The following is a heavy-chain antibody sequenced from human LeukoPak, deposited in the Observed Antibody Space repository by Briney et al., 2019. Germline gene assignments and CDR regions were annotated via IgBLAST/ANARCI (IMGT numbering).Heavy chain of an antibody. Sequence: SSETLSLTCSVSNGAVKNYYWTWIRQPPGQGLEWIGNFLYSGTTTYRASLDSRLIISVDNSKNTVSLRLFSVTAVDTAVYYCATLVYSGSRYHFDTWGQGTLVTVSS. V-gene: IGHV4-59*02. D-gene: IGHD1-26*01. J-gene: IGHJ4*02. CDR1: NGAVKNYY. CDR3: ATLVYSGSRYHFDT. CDR2: FLYSGTT.